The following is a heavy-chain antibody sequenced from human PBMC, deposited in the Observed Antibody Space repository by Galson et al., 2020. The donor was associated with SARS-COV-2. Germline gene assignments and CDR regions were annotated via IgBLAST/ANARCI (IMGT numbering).Heavy chain of an antibody. CDR3: ARGNSGSYSEYFQH. Sequence: GGSLRLSCAASGFTFSSYAMHWVRQAPGKGLEWVAVISYDGSNKYYADSVKGRFTISRDNSKNTLYLQMNSLRAEDTAVYYCARGNSGSYSEYFQHWGQGTLVTVSS. V-gene: IGHV3-30*01. CDR2: ISYDGSNK. D-gene: IGHD1-26*01. J-gene: IGHJ1*01. CDR1: GFTFSSYA.